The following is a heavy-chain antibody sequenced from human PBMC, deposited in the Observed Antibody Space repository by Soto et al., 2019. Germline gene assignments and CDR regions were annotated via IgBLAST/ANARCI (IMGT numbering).Heavy chain of an antibody. CDR3: ARGIDDYGDYAWY. Sequence: QVQLVESGGGVVQPGRSLRLSCAASGFTFSSYAMHWVRQAPGKGLEWVAVISYDGSNKYYADSVKGRFTTSRDNSKNTLYLQMNSLRAEDTAVYYCARGIDDYGDYAWYWGQGTLVTVSS. V-gene: IGHV3-30-3*01. J-gene: IGHJ4*02. CDR1: GFTFSSYA. D-gene: IGHD4-17*01. CDR2: ISYDGSNK.